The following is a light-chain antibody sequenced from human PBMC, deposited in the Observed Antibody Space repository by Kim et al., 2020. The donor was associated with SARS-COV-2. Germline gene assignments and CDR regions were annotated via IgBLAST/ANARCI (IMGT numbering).Light chain of an antibody. CDR2: LGS. CDR3: METLQTPG. J-gene: IGKJ2*03. CDR1: QSLLHSNGYNY. Sequence: DIVMTQSPLSLPVTPGEPASISCRSSQSLLHSNGYNYLDWYLQKPGQSPQLLIYLGSNRASGVPDRFSGSGSGTDFTLKISRVEAVDVGVYYCMETLQTPGFGQGTKLEI. V-gene: IGKV2-28*01.